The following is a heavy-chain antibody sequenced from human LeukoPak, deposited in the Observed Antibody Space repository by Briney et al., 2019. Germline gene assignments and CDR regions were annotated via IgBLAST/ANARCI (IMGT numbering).Heavy chain of an antibody. CDR1: GYTFTSYG. J-gene: IGHJ5*02. CDR3: ARDPGYCSSTSCYRRFDP. Sequence: ASVKVSCKASGYTFTSYGISWVRQAPGQGLEWMGWISAYSGNTNYAQKLQGRVTMTTDTSTSTAYMELRSLRSDDTAVYYCARDPGYCSSTSCYRRFDPWGQGTLVTVSS. V-gene: IGHV1-18*01. CDR2: ISAYSGNT. D-gene: IGHD2-2*02.